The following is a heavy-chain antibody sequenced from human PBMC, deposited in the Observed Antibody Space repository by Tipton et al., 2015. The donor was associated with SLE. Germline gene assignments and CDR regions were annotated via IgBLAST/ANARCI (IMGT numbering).Heavy chain of an antibody. V-gene: IGHV4-59*01. J-gene: IGHJ6*03. D-gene: IGHD3-3*01. Sequence: TLSLTCTVSGGSISSYYWSWIRQPPGKGLEWIGYIYYSGSTNYNPSLKSRVTISVDTSKNQFSLKLSSVTAADTAVYYCASTTIFGDYYYYMDVWGKGTTVTISS. CDR1: GGSISSYY. CDR3: ASTTIFGDYYYYMDV. CDR2: IYYSGST.